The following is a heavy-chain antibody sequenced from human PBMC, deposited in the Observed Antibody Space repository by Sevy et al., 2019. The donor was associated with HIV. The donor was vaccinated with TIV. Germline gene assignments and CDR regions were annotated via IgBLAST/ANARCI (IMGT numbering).Heavy chain of an antibody. CDR2: IWYDGSHK. Sequence: GGALRLSCVASGFTLSSHGMHWVRQAPGKGLEWVSLIWYDGSHKFYADSVKGRFTISRDNSKNTLYLQMNSLRAEDTAVYYCARTYDFWSTCYTGSYYYYGMDVWGQGTTVTVSS. J-gene: IGHJ6*02. CDR3: ARTYDFWSTCYTGSYYYYGMDV. V-gene: IGHV3-33*01. D-gene: IGHD3-3*01. CDR1: GFTLSSHG.